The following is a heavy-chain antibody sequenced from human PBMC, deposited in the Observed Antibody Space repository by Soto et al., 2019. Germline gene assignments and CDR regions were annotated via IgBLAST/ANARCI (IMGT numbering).Heavy chain of an antibody. CDR1: GGSISSGGYS. V-gene: IGHV4-30-2*01. Sequence: QLQLQESGSGLVKPSQTLSLTCAVSGGSISSGGYSWRWLRQPPGKGLEWIGYMYHSGSTYYNPSLKCRVTISIDRSKNQFSLKRSSVTAADTAVYYCARVPDYWGQGILVTVSS. D-gene: IGHD2-2*01. J-gene: IGHJ4*02. CDR2: MYHSGST. CDR3: ARVPDY.